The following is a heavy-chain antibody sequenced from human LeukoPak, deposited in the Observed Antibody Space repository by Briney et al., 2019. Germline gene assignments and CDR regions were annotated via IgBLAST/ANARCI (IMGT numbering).Heavy chain of an antibody. CDR2: IRSKAYGGTT. Sequence: PGESLRLSCTASGFTFGDYAMSWVRQAPGKGLEWVGFIRSKAYGGTTEYAASVKGRFTISRDDSKSIAYLQMNSLKTEDTAVYYCTTTVVVPAAIRGVIDYWGQGTLVTVSS. J-gene: IGHJ4*02. CDR3: TTTVVVPAAIRGVIDY. D-gene: IGHD2-2*02. V-gene: IGHV3-49*04. CDR1: GFTFGDYA.